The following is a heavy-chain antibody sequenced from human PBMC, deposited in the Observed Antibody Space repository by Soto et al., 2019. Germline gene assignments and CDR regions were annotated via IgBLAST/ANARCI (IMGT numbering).Heavy chain of an antibody. J-gene: IGHJ6*02. CDR2: IKQDGTEK. CDR1: VFTFITYW. D-gene: IGHD1-26*01. V-gene: IGHV3-7*01. Sequence: GWSLRLSCASSVFTFITYWMRWVRRPPGKGLEWVANIKQDGTEKYYVDSVRGRLTVSRDNAKSSLYLQMNSLRVEDTAVYYCTTSPHRDSERVFVWGQGTTVTVSS. CDR3: TTSPHRDSERVFV.